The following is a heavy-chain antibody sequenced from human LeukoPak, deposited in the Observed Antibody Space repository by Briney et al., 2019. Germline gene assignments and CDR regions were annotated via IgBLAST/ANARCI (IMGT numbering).Heavy chain of an antibody. Sequence: GGSLRLSCAASGFTFSTYGMHWVRQAPGKGLEWVAVIWYDGSNEYYADSVKGRFTISRDNSKNTLHLQMNSLRPEDTAVYYCARDSVVDTRDYWGQGTLVTVSS. D-gene: IGHD3-22*01. V-gene: IGHV3-33*01. CDR3: ARDSVVDTRDY. J-gene: IGHJ4*02. CDR1: GFTFSTYG. CDR2: IWYDGSNE.